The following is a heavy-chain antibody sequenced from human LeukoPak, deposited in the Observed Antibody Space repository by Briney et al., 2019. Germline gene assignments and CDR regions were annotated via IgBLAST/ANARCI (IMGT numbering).Heavy chain of an antibody. CDR1: GRSFSGYY. V-gene: IGHV4-34*01. Sequence: SETLSLTCAVYGRSFSGYYWSWIRQPPGKGLEWIGEINHSGSTNYNPSLKSRVTISVDTSKNQFSLKLSSVTAADTAVYYCARGRLSYYYDSRGWFDPWGQGTLVTVSS. D-gene: IGHD3-22*01. J-gene: IGHJ5*02. CDR2: INHSGST. CDR3: ARGRLSYYYDSRGWFDP.